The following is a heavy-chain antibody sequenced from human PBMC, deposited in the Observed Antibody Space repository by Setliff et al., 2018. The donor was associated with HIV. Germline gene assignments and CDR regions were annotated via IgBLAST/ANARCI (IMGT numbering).Heavy chain of an antibody. CDR1: GASIRGHY. Sequence: SETLSLTCSVSGASIRGHYWSWIRQSPGKGLEWIGHIYTSGSTNYNPSLKSRVTISVDTSKNQFSLKLSSVTAADTAVYYCARAEQWLVIDAFDTWGQGTMVTVSS. D-gene: IGHD6-19*01. CDR3: ARAEQWLVIDAFDT. CDR2: IYTSGST. V-gene: IGHV4-4*08. J-gene: IGHJ3*02.